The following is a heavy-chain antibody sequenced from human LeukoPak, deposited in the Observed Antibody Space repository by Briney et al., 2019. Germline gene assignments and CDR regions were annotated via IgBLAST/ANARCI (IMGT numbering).Heavy chain of an antibody. CDR3: ARESVPAVAARRGLNY. CDR1: GYTFTGYY. D-gene: IGHD6-6*01. V-gene: IGHV1-2*02. J-gene: IGHJ4*02. CDR2: INPNSGGT. Sequence: APVKVSCKASGYTFTGYYMHWVRQAPGQGLEWMGWINPNSGGTNYAQKFQGRVTMTRDTSISTAYMELSRLRSDDTAVYYCARESVPAVAARRGLNYWGQGTLVAVSS.